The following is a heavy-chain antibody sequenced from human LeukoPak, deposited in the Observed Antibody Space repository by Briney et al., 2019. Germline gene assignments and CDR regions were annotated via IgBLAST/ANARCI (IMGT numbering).Heavy chain of an antibody. J-gene: IGHJ6*02. CDR3: ARVQNTFPYYYGMDV. Sequence: PGGSLRLSCAASGFTFSSYAMHWVRQAPGKGLEWVAVIWYDGSNKYYADSVKGRFTISRDNSKNTLYLQMNSLRAEDTAVYYCARVQNTFPYYYGMDVWGQGTTVTVSS. D-gene: IGHD2/OR15-2a*01. CDR1: GFTFSSYA. CDR2: IWYDGSNK. V-gene: IGHV3-33*08.